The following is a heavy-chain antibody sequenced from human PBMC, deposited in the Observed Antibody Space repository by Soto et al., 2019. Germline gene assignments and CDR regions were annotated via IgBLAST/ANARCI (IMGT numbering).Heavy chain of an antibody. CDR3: ARDRLTNYYYYYGMDV. D-gene: IGHD6-6*01. CDR2: IYSGGST. CDR1: GFTVSSNY. Sequence: SLRLSCAASGFTVSSNYMSWVRQAPGKGLEWVSVIYSGGSTYYADSVKGRFTISRDNSKNTLYLQMNSLRAEDTAVYYCARDRLTNYYYYYGMDVWGQGTTVTVSS. V-gene: IGHV3-53*01. J-gene: IGHJ6*02.